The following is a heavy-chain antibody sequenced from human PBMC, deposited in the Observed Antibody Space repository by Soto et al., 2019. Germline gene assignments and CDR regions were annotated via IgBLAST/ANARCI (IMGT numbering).Heavy chain of an antibody. CDR3: TRRVDSSGYYLDY. CDR1: GFTFSGSA. CDR2: IRSKANSYAT. J-gene: IGHJ4*02. D-gene: IGHD3-22*01. V-gene: IGHV3-73*01. Sequence: GGSLRLSCAASGFTFSGSAMHWVRQASGKGLEWVGRIRSKANSYATAYAASVKGRFTISRDDSKNTAYLQMNSLKTEDTAVYYCTRRVDSSGYYLDYWGQGTLVTVSS.